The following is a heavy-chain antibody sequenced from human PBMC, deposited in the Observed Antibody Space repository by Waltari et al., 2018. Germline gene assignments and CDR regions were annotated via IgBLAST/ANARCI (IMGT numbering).Heavy chain of an antibody. D-gene: IGHD6-19*01. V-gene: IGHV1-2*02. CDR3: ARGEPLAGRKIPFDS. J-gene: IGHJ4*02. CDR2: INPPRGGT. Sequence: QVQLVQSGAEVKKPGASVNVSCKTSGYTFTGNYIFWVRQAPGQGLEWMGVINPPRGGTRIAQKFQGRVTMTRDTSTTTAYLEVSELKSDDTAVYYCARGEPLAGRKIPFDSWGQGTLVTVSS. CDR1: GYTFTGNY.